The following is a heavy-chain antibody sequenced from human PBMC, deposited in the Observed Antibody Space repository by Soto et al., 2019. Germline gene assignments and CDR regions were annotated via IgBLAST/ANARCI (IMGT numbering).Heavy chain of an antibody. CDR3: ARDRDSSGWPVFDY. Sequence: GSSVKVSCTAAGCTFSVYAISWVRQGPGQGLEWMGGIIPIFGTANYEQKFQGRFTITADESTSTAYMELSSLRSEETAVYYCARDRDSSGWPVFDYWGQATLVTASS. J-gene: IGHJ4*02. D-gene: IGHD6-19*01. V-gene: IGHV1-69*13. CDR1: GCTFSVYA. CDR2: IIPIFGTA.